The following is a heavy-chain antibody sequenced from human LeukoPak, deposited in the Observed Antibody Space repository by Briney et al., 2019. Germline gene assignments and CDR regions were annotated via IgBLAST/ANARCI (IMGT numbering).Heavy chain of an antibody. Sequence: GGSLRLSCAASGFTFSKYWMHWVRQPPGKGLVWVSRINSDGSSTSYADSVKGRFTISRDNAKNTLYLQMNSLRAEDTAVYYCARGGYYVWGSYPIGYWGQGTLVTVSS. V-gene: IGHV3-74*01. CDR2: INSDGSST. CDR3: ARGGYYVWGSYPIGY. D-gene: IGHD3-16*02. J-gene: IGHJ4*02. CDR1: GFTFSKYW.